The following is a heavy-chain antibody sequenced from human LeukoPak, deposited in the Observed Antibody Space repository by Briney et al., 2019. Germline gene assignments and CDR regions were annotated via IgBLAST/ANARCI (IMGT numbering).Heavy chain of an antibody. V-gene: IGHV3-74*01. Sequence: GGSLRLSCAASGFTLSSYWKHCVRQPPGKTLVWVSCIISGGSTTRYADSVKGRFTISRDNGKNSHYLQMNSLRVEDTAVYFCARDSTGWQADSFDIWGQGTMVTVSS. J-gene: IGHJ3*02. CDR3: ARDSTGWQADSFDI. CDR2: IISGGSTT. D-gene: IGHD2-8*02. CDR1: GFTLSSYW.